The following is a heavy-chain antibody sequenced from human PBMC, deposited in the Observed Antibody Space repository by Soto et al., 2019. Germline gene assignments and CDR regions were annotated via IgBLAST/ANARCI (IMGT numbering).Heavy chain of an antibody. Sequence: QVQLVQSGAEVKKPGASVKVSCKASGYTFTSYAMHWVRQAPGQRLEWMGWINAGNGNTKYSQKFHGRVTITRDTSASTAYMELSSLRSEDTAVYYCARTPGYSSSWYTGGDYWGQGTLVTVSS. J-gene: IGHJ4*02. CDR1: GYTFTSYA. V-gene: IGHV1-3*01. CDR3: ARTPGYSSSWYTGGDY. D-gene: IGHD6-13*01. CDR2: INAGNGNT.